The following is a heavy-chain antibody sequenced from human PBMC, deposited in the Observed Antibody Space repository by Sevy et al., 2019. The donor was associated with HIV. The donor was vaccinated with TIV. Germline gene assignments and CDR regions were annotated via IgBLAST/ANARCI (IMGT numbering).Heavy chain of an antibody. D-gene: IGHD1-26*01. Sequence: SESLSLTCTVSGGSITSLYWNWIRQPPGKGLEWIANIYYNGHINYNPSLKSRVTLSLDTSKNQYSLRLSSVTAADMAMYYCAGENAWGRGYSWGQGTLVTVSS. J-gene: IGHJ4*02. CDR2: IYYNGHI. CDR3: AGENAWGRGYS. CDR1: GGSITSLY. V-gene: IGHV4-59*08.